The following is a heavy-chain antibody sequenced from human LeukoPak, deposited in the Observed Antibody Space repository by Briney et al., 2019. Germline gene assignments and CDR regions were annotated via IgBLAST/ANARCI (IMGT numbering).Heavy chain of an antibody. Sequence: ASVKVSCKASGYTFTSYDINWVRQATGQGLEWMGWMNPNSGNTGYAQKFQGRVTMTRNTSISTAYMELSSLRSEDTAVYYCARGPPTAVPAATHVYYYYYYMDVWGKGTTVTVSS. CDR3: ARGPPTAVPAATHVYYYYYYMDV. D-gene: IGHD2-2*01. V-gene: IGHV1-8*01. CDR2: MNPNSGNT. CDR1: GYTFTSYD. J-gene: IGHJ6*03.